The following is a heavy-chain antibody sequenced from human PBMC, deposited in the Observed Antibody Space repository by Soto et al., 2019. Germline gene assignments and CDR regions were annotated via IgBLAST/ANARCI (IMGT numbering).Heavy chain of an antibody. Sequence: GGSLRLSCAASGFTVSSNYMSWVRQAPGKGLEWVSVIYSGGSTYYADSVKGRFTISRDNSKNTLYLQMNSLRAEDTAVYYCARIPHSSGWSDYFDYWGQGTLVTVSS. CDR3: ARIPHSSGWSDYFDY. CDR1: GFTVSSNY. V-gene: IGHV3-66*01. D-gene: IGHD6-19*01. CDR2: IYSGGST. J-gene: IGHJ4*02.